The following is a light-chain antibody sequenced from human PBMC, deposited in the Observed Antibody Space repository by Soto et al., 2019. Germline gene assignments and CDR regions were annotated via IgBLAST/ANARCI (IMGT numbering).Light chain of an antibody. V-gene: IGKV1-5*03. Sequence: DIQMTQSPSTLSASVGDRVTITCRASQSISSWLAWYQQKPGKAPKLLIYKASSLESGVPSRFSGSGSGTEFTSTISSLQPDDFATYYRQKVNNYSRTFRQGTKVEIK. CDR1: QSISSW. CDR3: QKVNNYSRT. J-gene: IGKJ1*01. CDR2: KAS.